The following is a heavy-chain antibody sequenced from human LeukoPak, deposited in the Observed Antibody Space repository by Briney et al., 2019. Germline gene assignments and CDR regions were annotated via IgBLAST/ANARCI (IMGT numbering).Heavy chain of an antibody. CDR3: ARLYSSSWNYYYYYYMDV. CDR1: GYRFTSYW. CDR2: IYPGDSDT. Sequence: GESLQISCKGSGYRFTSYWIGWVRPLPGKGLEWLGIIYPGDSDTRYSPSFQGQVTISADKSISTAYLQWSSLKASDTAMYYCARLYSSSWNYYYYYYMDVWGKGTTVTVSS. D-gene: IGHD6-13*01. V-gene: IGHV5-51*01. J-gene: IGHJ6*03.